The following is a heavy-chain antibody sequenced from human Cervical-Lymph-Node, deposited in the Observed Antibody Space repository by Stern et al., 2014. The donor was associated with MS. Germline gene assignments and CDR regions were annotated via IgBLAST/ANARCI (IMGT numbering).Heavy chain of an antibody. J-gene: IGHJ3*02. V-gene: IGHV1-46*03. CDR2: INPSGGFT. CDR1: EYTFTYFF. Sequence: VQLVQSGAEVKKPGASVKVSCKASEYTFTYFFMHWVRQAPGQGLEWMGVINPSGGFTTYAQKFQGRVTMTRDPSTSTVYMELTSLTSEDTAVYYCASARNTAFDIWGQGTLVTVSS. CDR3: ASARNTAFDI.